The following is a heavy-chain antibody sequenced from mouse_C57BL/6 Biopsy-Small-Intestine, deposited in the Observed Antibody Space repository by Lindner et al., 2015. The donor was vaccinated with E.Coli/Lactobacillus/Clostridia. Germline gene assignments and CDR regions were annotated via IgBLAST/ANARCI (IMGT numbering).Heavy chain of an antibody. J-gene: IGHJ3*01. Sequence: VQLQESGPELVKPGASVKISCKASGHAFSSSWMNWVKQRPGKGLEWIGRIYPGDGDTNYNGKFKGKATLTADKSSSTAYVQLSSLTSEDSAVYFCAREGGAQATWFAYWGQGTLVTVSA. CDR3: AREGGAQATWFAY. CDR1: GHAFSSSW. V-gene: IGHV1-82*01. CDR2: IYPGDGDT. D-gene: IGHD3-2*02.